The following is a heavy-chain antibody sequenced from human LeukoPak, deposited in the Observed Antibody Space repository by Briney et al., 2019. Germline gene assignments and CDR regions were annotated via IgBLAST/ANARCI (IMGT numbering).Heavy chain of an antibody. CDR3: ARGANSYYYYYGMDV. CDR2: ISYDGSNK. J-gene: IGHJ6*02. D-gene: IGHD1-1*01. V-gene: IGHV3-30-3*01. Sequence: GRSLRLSCAASGFTFSSYAMHWVRQAPGKGLEWVAVISYDGSNKYYADSVKGRFTISRDNSKNTLYLQMNSPRAEDTAVYYCARGANSYYYYYGMDVWGQGTTVTVSS. CDR1: GFTFSSYA.